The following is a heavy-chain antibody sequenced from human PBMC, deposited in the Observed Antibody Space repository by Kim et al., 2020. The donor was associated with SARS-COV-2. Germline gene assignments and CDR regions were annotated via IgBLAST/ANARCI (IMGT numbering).Heavy chain of an antibody. Sequence: GGSLRLSCAASGFTFSSYGMHWVRQAPGKGLEWVAVISYDGSNKYYADSVKGRFTISRDNSKNTLYLQMNSLRAEDTAVYYCATEAHPFDWLLYYFDYWGQGTLVTVSS. CDR2: ISYDGSNK. J-gene: IGHJ4*02. CDR1: GFTFSSYG. CDR3: ATEAHPFDWLLYYFDY. D-gene: IGHD3-9*01. V-gene: IGHV3-30*03.